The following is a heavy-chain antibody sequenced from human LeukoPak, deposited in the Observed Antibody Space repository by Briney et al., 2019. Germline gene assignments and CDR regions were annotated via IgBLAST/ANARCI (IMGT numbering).Heavy chain of an antibody. CDR1: GFTFNTYS. V-gene: IGHV3-21*01. CDR2: ISGSGTYI. J-gene: IGHJ4*02. Sequence: PGGSLRLSCAASGFTFNTYSMTWVRQAPGKGLEWVSSISGSGTYIYYADSVKGRFTISRDNAKNSLYLQMNGLRAEDTAVYYCARAYFYDTSGYYYRYGGQGTLVTVSS. CDR3: ARAYFYDTSGYYYRY. D-gene: IGHD3-22*01.